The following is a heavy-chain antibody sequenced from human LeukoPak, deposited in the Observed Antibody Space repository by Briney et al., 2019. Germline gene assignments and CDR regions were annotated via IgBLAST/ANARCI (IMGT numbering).Heavy chain of an antibody. CDR1: GITFSSYA. J-gene: IGHJ5*02. D-gene: IGHD1-7*01. CDR2: ISYDGSNK. V-gene: IGHV3-30-3*01. Sequence: PGRSLRLSCAASGITFSSYAMHWVRQAPGKGLEWVAVISYDGSNKYYADSVKGRFTISRDNSKNTLYLQMNSLRAEDTAVYYCARDRMGEALGYNWNYFGWFDPWGQGTLVTVSS. CDR3: ARDRMGEALGYNWNYFGWFDP.